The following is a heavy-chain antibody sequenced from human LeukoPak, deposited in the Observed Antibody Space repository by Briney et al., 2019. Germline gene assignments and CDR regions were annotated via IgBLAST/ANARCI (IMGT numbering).Heavy chain of an antibody. J-gene: IGHJ3*02. CDR3: ARVTPRVVVPAAITAFDI. V-gene: IGHV1-69*13. Sequence: SVEVSCKASGGTFSSYAISWVRQAPGQGLEWMGGIIPIFGTANYAQKFQGRVTITADESTSTAYMELGNLRSEDTAVYYCARVTPRVVVPAAITAFDIWGQGTMVTVSS. D-gene: IGHD2-2*01. CDR1: GGTFSSYA. CDR2: IIPIFGTA.